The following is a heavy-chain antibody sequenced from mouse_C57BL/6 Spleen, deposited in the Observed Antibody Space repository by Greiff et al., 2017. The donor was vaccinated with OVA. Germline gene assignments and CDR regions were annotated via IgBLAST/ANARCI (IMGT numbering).Heavy chain of an antibody. CDR3: ARGGVAGSNYFDD. D-gene: IGHD4-1*01. Sequence: EVHLVESGGDLVKPGGSLKLSCAASGFTFSSYGMSWVRQTPDKRLEWVATISSGGSYTYYPDSVKGRFTISRDNAKNTLYLQMRSLKSEDTAVYLCARGGVAGSNYFDDWGQGTTLTVSS. CDR2: ISSGGSYT. CDR1: GFTFSSYG. J-gene: IGHJ2*01. V-gene: IGHV5-6*01.